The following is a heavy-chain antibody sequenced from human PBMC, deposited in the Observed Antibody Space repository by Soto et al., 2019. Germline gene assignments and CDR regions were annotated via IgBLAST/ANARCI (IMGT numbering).Heavy chain of an antibody. CDR1: GGSFSGYY. Sequence: SETLSLTCAVYGGSFSGYYWSWIRQPPGKGLEWIGEINHSGSTNYNPSLKSRVTISVDTSKNQFSLKLSSVTAADTAVYYCARDDSKKYQLLHYYYYGMDVWGQGTTVTVSS. V-gene: IGHV4-34*01. J-gene: IGHJ6*02. CDR2: INHSGST. CDR3: ARDDSKKYQLLHYYYYGMDV. D-gene: IGHD2-2*01.